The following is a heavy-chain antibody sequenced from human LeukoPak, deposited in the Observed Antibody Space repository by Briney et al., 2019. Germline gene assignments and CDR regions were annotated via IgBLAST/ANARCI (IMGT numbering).Heavy chain of an antibody. J-gene: IGHJ4*02. CDR3: AREDQTSRFDY. CDR1: GYTFTDYY. CDR2: INPNTDDT. V-gene: IGHV1-2*02. Sequence: GASVKVSCKASGYTFTDYYMHWVRQAPGQGLGWMGWINPNTDDTNYAQKFQGRVTLARDTSISTAYMELSRLRSDDTAVYYCAREDQTSRFDYWGQGTLVTVSS.